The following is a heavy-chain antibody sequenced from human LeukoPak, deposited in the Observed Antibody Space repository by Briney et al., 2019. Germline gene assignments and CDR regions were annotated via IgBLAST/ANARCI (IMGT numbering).Heavy chain of an antibody. V-gene: IGHV4-4*09. CDR1: GGSFSSNY. J-gene: IGHJ4*02. D-gene: IGHD6-13*01. CDR3: ARYIAAADYCFDY. Sequence: ETLSLPCTVSGGSFSSNYWSWIRQPPGKGLEWIGYISSSGSTNYSPSLKSRVTISVDTSKNQLSLRLSSVIAADTAVYYCARYIAAADYCFDYWGQGTLVTVSS. CDR2: ISSSGST.